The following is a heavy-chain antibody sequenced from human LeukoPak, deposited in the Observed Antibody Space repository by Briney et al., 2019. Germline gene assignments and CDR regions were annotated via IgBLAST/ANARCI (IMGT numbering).Heavy chain of an antibody. V-gene: IGHV3-30-3*01. J-gene: IGHJ4*02. CDR1: GFTFSSYA. Sequence: GRSLRLSCAASGFTFSSYAIHWVRQAPGKGLEWVAVISYDGSNKYYADSVKGRFTISRDNSKNTLYLQMNSLRAEDTAVYYCARADYSSSPANFDYWGQGTLVTVSS. CDR3: ARADYSSSPANFDY. D-gene: IGHD6-6*01. CDR2: ISYDGSNK.